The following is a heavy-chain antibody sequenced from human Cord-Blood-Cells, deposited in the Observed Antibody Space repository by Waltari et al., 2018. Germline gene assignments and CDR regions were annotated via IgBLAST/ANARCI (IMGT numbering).Heavy chain of an antibody. D-gene: IGHD5-18*01. CDR3: ARDWRYSYGWYFDL. J-gene: IGHJ2*01. CDR2: INPNSGGT. V-gene: IGHV1-2*02. CDR1: GYTFTGYY. Sequence: QVQLPQPGAEVKKPGASPTVSCKASGYTFTGYYMHWVRQAPGQGLEWMGWINPNSGGTNYAQKFQGRVTMTRDTSISTAYMALSRLRSDDTAVSYCARDWRYSYGWYFDLWGRDTLVTVSS.